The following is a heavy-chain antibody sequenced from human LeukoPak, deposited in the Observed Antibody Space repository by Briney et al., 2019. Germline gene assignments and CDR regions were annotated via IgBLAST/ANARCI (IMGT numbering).Heavy chain of an antibody. CDR3: ARPRGYGDYVPWDY. CDR1: GGSISSYY. Sequence: SETLSLTCTVSGGSISSYYWSWIRQPAGKGLEWIGYIYSSGSTNYNPSLKSRVTISVDTSKNQFSLKLSSLTAADTAVYFCARPRGYGDYVPWDYWGQGTLVTVSS. J-gene: IGHJ4*02. V-gene: IGHV4-59*01. CDR2: IYSSGST. D-gene: IGHD4-17*01.